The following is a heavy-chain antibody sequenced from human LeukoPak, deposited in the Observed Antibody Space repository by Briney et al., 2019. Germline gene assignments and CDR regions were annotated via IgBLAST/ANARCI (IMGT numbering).Heavy chain of an antibody. Sequence: PSETLSLTCTVSGGSISSSSYYWGWIRQPPGKGLEWIGSIYYSGSTYYNPSLKSRVTISVDTSKNQFSLKLSSVTAADTAVYYCASAKYNWNYVDYYYYYMDVWGKGTTVTVSS. J-gene: IGHJ6*03. CDR1: GGSISSSSYY. CDR2: IYYSGST. V-gene: IGHV4-39*01. D-gene: IGHD1-7*01. CDR3: ASAKYNWNYVDYYYYYMDV.